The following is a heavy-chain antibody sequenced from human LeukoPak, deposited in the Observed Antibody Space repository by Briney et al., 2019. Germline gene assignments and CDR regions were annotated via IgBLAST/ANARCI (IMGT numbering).Heavy chain of an antibody. CDR3: ARDRERGMVRGILDY. J-gene: IGHJ4*02. Sequence: SETLSLTCTVSGGSISSSSYYWGWIRQPPGKGLEWIGSMYYSGSTNYNPSLKSRVTISIDSSKNQFALKLKSVTAADTAVYYCARDRERGMVRGILDYWGQGTLVTVSS. CDR1: GGSISSSSYY. D-gene: IGHD3-10*01. V-gene: IGHV4-39*06. CDR2: MYYSGST.